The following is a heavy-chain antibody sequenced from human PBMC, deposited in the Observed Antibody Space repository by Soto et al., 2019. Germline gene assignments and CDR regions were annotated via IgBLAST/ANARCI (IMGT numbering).Heavy chain of an antibody. CDR1: GYTFTSYG. Sequence: ASVKVSCKASGYTFTSYGISWVRQAPGKGLEWMGGFDPEDGETIYAQKFQGRVTMTEDTSTDTAYMELSSLRSEDTAVYYCATDIAVAVTDAFDIWGQGTMVTVSS. CDR3: ATDIAVAVTDAFDI. V-gene: IGHV1-24*01. CDR2: FDPEDGET. D-gene: IGHD6-19*01. J-gene: IGHJ3*02.